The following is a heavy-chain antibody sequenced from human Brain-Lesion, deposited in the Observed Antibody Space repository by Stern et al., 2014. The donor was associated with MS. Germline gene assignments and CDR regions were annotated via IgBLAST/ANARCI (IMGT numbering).Heavy chain of an antibody. V-gene: IGHV4-39*01. J-gene: IGHJ4*02. CDR2: IYSSGST. Sequence: VQLVESGPGLVKPSETLSLTCTVSGGSINTNNYYWGWIRQPPGKGLEWIGNIYSSGSTFYSPSLKSRVPMSVDTSKTQFSLKLSSVTAADTAVYYCARTGDDFGDYSLSYWGQGTLVTVSS. CDR3: ARTGDDFGDYSLSY. CDR1: GGSINTNNYY. D-gene: IGHD4-17*01.